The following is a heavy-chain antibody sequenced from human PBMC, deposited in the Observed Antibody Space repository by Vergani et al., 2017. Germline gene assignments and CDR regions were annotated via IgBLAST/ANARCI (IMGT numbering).Heavy chain of an antibody. D-gene: IGHD4-11*01. CDR2: IDHTGRP. Sequence: QVQLQQWGGGLLKPSETLSLTCVVNGGSFTSYHWTWIRQSPGEGLEWVGDIDHTGRPDYNPSLERRLTMSVYKSRNQFSLTFNSVTATDTAIYFCARVNTETNGHLYYYYYMDVWGQGTAVTVS. J-gene: IGHJ6*03. CDR1: GGSFTSYH. CDR3: ARVNTETNGHLYYYYYMDV. V-gene: IGHV4-34*01.